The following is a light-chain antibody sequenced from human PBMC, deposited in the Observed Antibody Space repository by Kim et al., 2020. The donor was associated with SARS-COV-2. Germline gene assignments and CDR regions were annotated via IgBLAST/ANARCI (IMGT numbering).Light chain of an antibody. J-gene: IGLJ2*01. V-gene: IGLV7-43*01. CDR2: STS. CDR3: LLYYGGARV. Sequence: PGGTVALTCASGTGAVTSGYYPSWFQQKPGQAPRALIYSTSKKQSWTPARFSGSLLGGKAALTLSSVQPEDEAEYYCLLYYGGARVFGGGTQLTVL. CDR1: TGAVTSGYY.